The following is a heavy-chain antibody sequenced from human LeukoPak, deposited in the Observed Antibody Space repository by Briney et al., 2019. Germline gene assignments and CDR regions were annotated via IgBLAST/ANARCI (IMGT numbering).Heavy chain of an antibody. CDR2: IYPGDSDT. V-gene: IGHV5-51*01. CDR3: ARARYCSGGSCYDFDY. J-gene: IGHJ4*02. CDR1: GYSFTSYW. D-gene: IGHD2-15*01. Sequence: GESLKISCKGSGYSFTSYWIGWVRQMPGKGLEWMGIIYPGDSDTRYSPSFQGQVTISADKSISTAYLQWSSLKASDTAMYYCARARYCSGGSCYDFDYWGQGTLVTVAS.